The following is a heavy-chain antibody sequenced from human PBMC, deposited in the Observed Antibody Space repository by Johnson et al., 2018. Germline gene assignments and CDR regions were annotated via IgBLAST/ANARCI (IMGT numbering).Heavy chain of an antibody. CDR1: GFTFSSYW. Sequence: VQLQESGGGLVQPGWSLRLRCAASGFTFSSYWMSWVRQAPGKGLEWVANIKQDGSEKYYVDSVTGRFTISRDNAKNSLYLQMNSLRAEDTAGYYCARIYCTNGVCYTPLDAFDIWGQGTMVTVSS. J-gene: IGHJ3*02. V-gene: IGHV3-7*01. CDR2: IKQDGSEK. CDR3: ARIYCTNGVCYTPLDAFDI. D-gene: IGHD2-8*01.